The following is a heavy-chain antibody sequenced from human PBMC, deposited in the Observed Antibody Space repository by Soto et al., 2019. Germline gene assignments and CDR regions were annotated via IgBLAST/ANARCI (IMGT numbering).Heavy chain of an antibody. Sequence: PGGSLRLSCAASGFTFSSYEMNWVRQAPGKGLEWVSYISSSGSTIYYADSVKGRFTISRDNAKNSLYLQMNSLRAEDTAVYYCARDLQIAVAGKRSSYYFDYWGQGTLVTVSS. D-gene: IGHD6-19*01. V-gene: IGHV3-48*03. CDR3: ARDLQIAVAGKRSSYYFDY. CDR1: GFTFSSYE. CDR2: ISSSGSTI. J-gene: IGHJ4*02.